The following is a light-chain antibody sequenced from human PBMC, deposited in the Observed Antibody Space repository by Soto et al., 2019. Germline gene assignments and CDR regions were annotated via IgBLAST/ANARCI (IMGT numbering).Light chain of an antibody. CDR1: SSDVGAFNY. V-gene: IGLV2-14*01. Sequence: QSVLTQPASVSGSPGQSITISCTGTSSDVGAFNYVSWYLQYPGKAPKLMIYEVGNRPSGVSNRFSGSKSGNTASLTISGLQAEDEADYYCCSYASGSIYVFGTGTEVTAL. CDR2: EVG. J-gene: IGLJ1*01. CDR3: CSYASGSIYV.